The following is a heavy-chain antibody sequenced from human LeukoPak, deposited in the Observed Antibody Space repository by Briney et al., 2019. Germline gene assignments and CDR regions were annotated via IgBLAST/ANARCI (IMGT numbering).Heavy chain of an antibody. CDR3: ASAVVGATDYYYYGMDV. CDR1: GGTFSSYA. J-gene: IGHJ6*02. Sequence: SVKVSCKASGGTFSSYAISWVRQAPGQGLEWMGGIIPIFGTANYAQKFQGRVTITADESTSTAYMELSSLRSEDTAVYYCASAVVGATDYYYYGMDVWGQGTTVTVSS. D-gene: IGHD1-26*01. CDR2: IIPIFGTA. V-gene: IGHV1-69*01.